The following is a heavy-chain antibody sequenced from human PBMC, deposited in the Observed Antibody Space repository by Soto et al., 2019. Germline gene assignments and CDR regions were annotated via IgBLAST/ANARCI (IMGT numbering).Heavy chain of an antibody. CDR2: INHSGRT. D-gene: IGHD4-17*01. V-gene: IGHV4-34*01. CDR1: CGSFSGYY. J-gene: IGHJ5*02. CDR3: ARLRWETENNWFSP. Sequence: SETLSLTCPVYCGSFSGYYRSWIRQPAGKGLEWIGEINHSGRTNYNPSLKSRVTISVDTSKNELDLKLSSVPAPDTAVYYCARLRWETENNWFSPWGQGALVTVSS.